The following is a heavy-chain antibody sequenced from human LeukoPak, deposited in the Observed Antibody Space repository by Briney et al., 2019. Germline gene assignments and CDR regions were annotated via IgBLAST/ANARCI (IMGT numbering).Heavy chain of an antibody. D-gene: IGHD6-13*01. CDR2: INPNSGGT. V-gene: IGHV1-2*02. CDR1: GYTFTGYY. Sequence: ASLKVSCKASGYTFTGYYMHWVRQAPGQGLEWMGWINPNSGGTNYAQKFQGRVTMTRDTSISTAYMELSRPRSDDTAVYYCARGDSSSWYYFDYWGQGTLVTVSS. CDR3: ARGDSSSWYYFDY. J-gene: IGHJ4*02.